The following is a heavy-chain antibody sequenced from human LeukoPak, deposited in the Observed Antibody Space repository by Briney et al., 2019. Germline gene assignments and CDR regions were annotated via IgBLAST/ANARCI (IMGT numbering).Heavy chain of an antibody. V-gene: IGHV3-53*01. J-gene: IGHJ3*01. CDR1: GFSVRTNY. CDR3: VRAVHHLFYSDSSGYYGDAFDV. Sequence: SGGSLRLSCAASGFSVRTNYMSWVRQAPGKGLEWVSVIYSGGTIRYADSVKGRLTISRDNSRGTLHLQMNSLRVDDTAVYYCVRAVHHLFYSDSSGYYGDAFDVWGQGTVVTVSS. D-gene: IGHD3-22*01. CDR2: IYSGGTI.